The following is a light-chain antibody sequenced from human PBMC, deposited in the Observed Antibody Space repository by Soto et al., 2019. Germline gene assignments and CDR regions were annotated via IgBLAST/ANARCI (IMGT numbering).Light chain of an antibody. Sequence: QSALTQPASVSGSPGQSITISCTGTSSDVGGYNYVSWYQQHPGKAPKLMIYDVINRPSGVSHRFSVSKSGNTASLTISGLQAEDEEDYYCSSYTSSSTYVVFGGGTKLTVL. J-gene: IGLJ2*01. CDR3: SSYTSSSTYVV. V-gene: IGLV2-14*03. CDR1: SSDVGGYNY. CDR2: DVI.